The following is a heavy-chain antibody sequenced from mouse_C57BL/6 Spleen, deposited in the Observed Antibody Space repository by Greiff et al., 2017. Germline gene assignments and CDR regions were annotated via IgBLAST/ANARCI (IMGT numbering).Heavy chain of an antibody. D-gene: IGHD1-1*01. CDR1: GFTFSSYA. J-gene: IGHJ1*03. CDR3: TRDRDYYGSSYGTWYFDV. CDR2: ISSGGDYI. Sequence: EVQRVESGEGLVKPGGSLKLSCAASGFTFSSYAMSWVRQTPEKRLEWVAYISSGGDYIYYADTVKGRFTISRDNARNTLYLQMSSLKSEDTAMYYCTRDRDYYGSSYGTWYFDVWGTGTTVTVSS. V-gene: IGHV5-9-1*02.